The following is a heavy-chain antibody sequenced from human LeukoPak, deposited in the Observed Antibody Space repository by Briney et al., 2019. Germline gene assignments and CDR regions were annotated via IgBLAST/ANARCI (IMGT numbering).Heavy chain of an antibody. CDR2: ISGYNGNT. CDR3: ARDNYYDSSGSIDY. D-gene: IGHD3-22*01. V-gene: IGHV1-18*01. Sequence: GASVKVSCKASGYTFTSYGISWVRQAPGQGLEWMEWISGYNGNTNYAQKFQGRVTMTTDTSTSTAYMELRSLRSDDTAVYYCARDNYYDSSGSIDYWGQGTLVTVSS. CDR1: GYTFTSYG. J-gene: IGHJ4*02.